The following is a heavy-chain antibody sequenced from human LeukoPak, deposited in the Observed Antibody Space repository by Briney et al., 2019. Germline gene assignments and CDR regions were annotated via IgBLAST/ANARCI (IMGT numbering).Heavy chain of an antibody. CDR2: INAGNGNT. CDR1: GYTFTSYA. V-gene: IGHV1-3*01. D-gene: IGHD4-17*01. J-gene: IGHJ5*02. CDR3: ARAQDVRDDYGDYDWFDP. Sequence: ASVKASCKASGYTFTSYAMHWVRQAPGQRLECMGWINAGNGNTKYSQKFQGRVTITRDTSASTAYMELSSVRSEDTAVYYCARAQDVRDDYGDYDWFDPWGEGTLVTVSS.